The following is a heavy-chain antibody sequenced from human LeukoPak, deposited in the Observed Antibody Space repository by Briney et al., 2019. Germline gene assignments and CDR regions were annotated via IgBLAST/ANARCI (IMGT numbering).Heavy chain of an antibody. J-gene: IGHJ6*03. CDR2: ISAYNGNT. CDR1: GYTFSGYY. CDR3: ARDGEGSRIAAAGVYYYYYYMDV. D-gene: IGHD6-13*01. Sequence: GASVKVSCKASGYTFSGYYIYWVRQAPGQGLEWMGWISAYNGNTNYAQKLQGRVTMTTDTSTSTAYMELRSLRSDDTAVYYCARDGEGSRIAAAGVYYYYYYMDVWGKGTTVTVSS. V-gene: IGHV1-18*04.